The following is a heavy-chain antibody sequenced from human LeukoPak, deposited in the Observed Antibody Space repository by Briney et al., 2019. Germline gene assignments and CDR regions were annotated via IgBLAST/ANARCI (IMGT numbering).Heavy chain of an antibody. CDR3: AMSISGLALDI. Sequence: RGSLRLSCAVSGFTFSSHWMHWVRQAPGKGLVWVSRINGGGSSTTYADSVKGRFTISRDNAKNTLYLHMNSLRDDDTAVYYCAMSISGLALDIWGPGTMVTVSS. D-gene: IGHD1-14*01. CDR1: GFTFSSHW. V-gene: IGHV3-74*03. J-gene: IGHJ3*02. CDR2: INGGGSST.